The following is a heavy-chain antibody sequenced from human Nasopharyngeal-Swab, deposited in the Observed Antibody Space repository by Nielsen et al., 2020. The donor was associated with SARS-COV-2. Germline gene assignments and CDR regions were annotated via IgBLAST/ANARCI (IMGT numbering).Heavy chain of an antibody. CDR1: GFTFSSYA. D-gene: IGHD4-11*01. V-gene: IGHV3-23*01. J-gene: IGHJ4*02. CDR2: ISGSGGST. CDR3: AKVPSTVTTLPPDY. Sequence: GASLKISCAASGFTFSSYAMSWVRQAPGKGLEWVSAISGSGGSTYYADSVKGRFTISRDKSKNTLYLQMNSLRAEDTAVYYCAKVPSTVTTLPPDYWGQGTLVTVSS.